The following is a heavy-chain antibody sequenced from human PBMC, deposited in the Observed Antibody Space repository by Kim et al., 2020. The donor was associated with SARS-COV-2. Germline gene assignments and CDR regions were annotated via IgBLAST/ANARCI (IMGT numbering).Heavy chain of an antibody. D-gene: IGHD1-1*01. J-gene: IGHJ4*02. CDR3: TRDVFDGYWN. CDR2: GST. Sequence: GSTYYAASVMGRFTISRDNSKNTLYLQRNSLRAEDTAVYYCTRDVFDGYWNWGQGTLVTVSS. V-gene: IGHV3-53*01.